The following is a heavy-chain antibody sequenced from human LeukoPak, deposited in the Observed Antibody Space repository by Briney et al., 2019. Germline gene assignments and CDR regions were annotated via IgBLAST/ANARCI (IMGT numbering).Heavy chain of an antibody. V-gene: IGHV3-11*06. CDR3: AGLPGYYYYYYYMDV. Sequence: SVKGRFTVSRDNAENSLYLQMNSLRAEDTAVYYCAGLPGYYYYYYYMDVWGKGTTVTVSS. J-gene: IGHJ6*03.